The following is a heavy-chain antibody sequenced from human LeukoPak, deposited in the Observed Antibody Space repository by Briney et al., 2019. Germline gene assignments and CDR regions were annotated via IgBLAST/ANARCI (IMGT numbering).Heavy chain of an antibody. CDR2: IYHSGST. CDR3: ARLGYCSSTSCHTPFDI. J-gene: IGHJ3*02. V-gene: IGHV4-30-2*01. CDR1: GVSISSGGYY. D-gene: IGHD2-2*02. Sequence: SETLSLTCTVSGVSISSGGYYWSWIRQPPGKGLEWIGYIYHSGSTYYNPSLKSRVTISVDRSKNQFSLKLSSVTAADTAVYYCARLGYCSSTSCHTPFDIWGQGTMVTVSS.